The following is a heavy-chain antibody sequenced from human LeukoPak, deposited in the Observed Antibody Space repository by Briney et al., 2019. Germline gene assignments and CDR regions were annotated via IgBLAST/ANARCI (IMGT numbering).Heavy chain of an antibody. Sequence: GGSLRLSCVPSGITFSNYYMHWVRQVPGEGLVWVSHIIQDGSVTSYADSVKGRFTISRDNAKNTVYLQLNNLRAEDTAVYYCATDDYGGLGYWGQGTLVTVSS. V-gene: IGHV3-74*01. CDR3: ATDDYGGLGY. J-gene: IGHJ4*02. D-gene: IGHD3-16*01. CDR2: IIQDGSVT. CDR1: GITFSNYY.